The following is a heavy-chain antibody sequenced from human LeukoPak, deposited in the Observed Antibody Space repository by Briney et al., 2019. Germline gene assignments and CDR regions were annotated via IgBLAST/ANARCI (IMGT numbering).Heavy chain of an antibody. D-gene: IGHD4-17*01. Sequence: GGSLRLSCAASGFTFSSYAMHWVRQAPGKGLEYVSAISSNGGSTYYANSVKGRFTISRDNSKNTLYLQMGSLRAEDMVVYYCARGVRRPPGPSTVITRTAFDIWGQGTTVTVSS. CDR2: ISSNGGST. CDR3: ARGVRRPPGPSTVITRTAFDI. CDR1: GFTFSSYA. J-gene: IGHJ3*02. V-gene: IGHV3-64*01.